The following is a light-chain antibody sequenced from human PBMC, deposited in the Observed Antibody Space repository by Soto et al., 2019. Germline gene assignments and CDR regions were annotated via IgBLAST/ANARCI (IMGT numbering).Light chain of an antibody. CDR2: GAS. V-gene: IGKV3-15*01. CDR1: QSVSSN. J-gene: IGKJ4*01. CDR3: QQYNNWPLT. Sequence: EIGMTQSASTLSGSAGERATLSWRASQSVSSNLAWYQQKNVQAPRLLIYGASTRATGIPARFSGSVYGTEFTLTISGLQSEDFAVYYCQQYNNWPLTFGGGTKVDIK.